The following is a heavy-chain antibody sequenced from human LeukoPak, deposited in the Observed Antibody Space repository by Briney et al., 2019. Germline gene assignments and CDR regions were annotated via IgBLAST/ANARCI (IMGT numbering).Heavy chain of an antibody. D-gene: IGHD4-17*01. CDR2: IGGSGGST. J-gene: IGHJ4*02. CDR1: GFTFSSFA. V-gene: IGHV3-23*01. Sequence: GGTLRLSCAASGFTFSSFAMSWVRQAPGKGLEWVSTIGGSGGSTYYADSVKGRFTISRDNSKNTLYLQMNSLRAEDTAVYYCARGSVGYGDYAVNNYWGQGTLVTVSS. CDR3: ARGSVGYGDYAVNNY.